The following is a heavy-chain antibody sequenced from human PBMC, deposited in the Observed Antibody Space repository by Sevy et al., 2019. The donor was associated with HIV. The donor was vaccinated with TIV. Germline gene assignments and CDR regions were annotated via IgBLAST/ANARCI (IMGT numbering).Heavy chain of an antibody. D-gene: IGHD3-10*01. J-gene: IGHJ5*02. V-gene: IGHV3-11*01. CDR2: ISSSGGNK. CDR1: GFTFSDYY. Sequence: GGSLRLSCEASGFTFSDYYMSWIRQAPGKGLEGVSFISSSGGNKYYADSVKGRFTISRDNARNPVSLQMNGLSDEDTAVYYCASEFVVRGVIGPNWFDPWGQGTLVTVSS. CDR3: ASEFVVRGVIGPNWFDP.